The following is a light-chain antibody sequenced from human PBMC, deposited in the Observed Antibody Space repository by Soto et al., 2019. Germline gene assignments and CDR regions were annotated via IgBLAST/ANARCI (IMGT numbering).Light chain of an antibody. CDR1: QSVRNY. CDR3: QQYYDWPIT. J-gene: IGKJ5*01. V-gene: IGKV3-11*01. CDR2: DAS. Sequence: EIVLTQSPATLSLSPGETATLSCRASQSVRNYLAWYQQKPGQAPRLLIYDASNRATGIPARFSGSGSGTDFTLTISSLQSEDFAIYYCQQYYDWPITFGQGTRLEIK.